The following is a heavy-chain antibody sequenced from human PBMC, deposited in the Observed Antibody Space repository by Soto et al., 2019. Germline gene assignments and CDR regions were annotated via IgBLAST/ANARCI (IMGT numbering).Heavy chain of an antibody. J-gene: IGHJ6*02. Sequence: LSLTCATSGFTFSSYAMSWVRQAPGKGLEWVSAISGSGGSTYYADSVKGRFTISRDNSKNTPYLQMNSLRAEDTAVYYCAKDRGSSSWYSSLAFGVWGQGTTVTVSS. CDR3: AKDRGSSSWYSSLAFGV. D-gene: IGHD6-13*01. CDR2: ISGSGGST. V-gene: IGHV3-23*01. CDR1: GFTFSSYA.